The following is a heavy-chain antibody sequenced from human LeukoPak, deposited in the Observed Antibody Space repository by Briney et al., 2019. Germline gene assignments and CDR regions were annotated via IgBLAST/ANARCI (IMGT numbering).Heavy chain of an antibody. CDR3: ARARRGYDFWSGYYYLDY. Sequence: GGSLRLSCAASGFTFSSYWMHWVCQAPGKGLVWVSRINSDGSSTSYADSVKGRFTISRDNAKNTLYLQMNSLRAEDTAVYYCARARRGYDFWSGYYYLDYWGQGTLVTVSS. CDR1: GFTFSSYW. J-gene: IGHJ4*02. CDR2: INSDGSST. D-gene: IGHD3-3*01. V-gene: IGHV3-74*01.